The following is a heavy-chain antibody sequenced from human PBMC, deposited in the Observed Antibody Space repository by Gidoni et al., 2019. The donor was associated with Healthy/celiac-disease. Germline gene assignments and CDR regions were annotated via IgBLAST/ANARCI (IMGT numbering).Heavy chain of an antibody. J-gene: IGHJ4*02. CDR2: ISSSGSTI. V-gene: IGHV3-48*03. CDR3: ARGDTVTTIPYYFDY. Sequence: EVQLVESGGVLVQPGGSLRLSCAASGFTFRSYEMNWVRQAPGKGLEWVSYISSSGSTIYYADSVKGRFTISRDNAKNSLYLQMNSLRAEDTAVYYCARGDTVTTIPYYFDYWGQGTLVTVSS. D-gene: IGHD4-17*01. CDR1: GFTFRSYE.